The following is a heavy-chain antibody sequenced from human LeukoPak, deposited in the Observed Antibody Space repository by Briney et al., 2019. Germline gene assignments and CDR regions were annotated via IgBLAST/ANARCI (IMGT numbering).Heavy chain of an antibody. Sequence: SETLSLTCTVSGGSISSYYWSWIRQPPGKGLEWIGYIYYTGSTDYNPSLKSRVARSVDTSKNQFSLKLSSVTAADTAVYYCARGSKAAPGTFDYWGQGTLVTVSS. J-gene: IGHJ4*02. D-gene: IGHD6-13*01. CDR3: ARGSKAAPGTFDY. CDR2: IYYTGST. V-gene: IGHV4-59*01. CDR1: GGSISSYY.